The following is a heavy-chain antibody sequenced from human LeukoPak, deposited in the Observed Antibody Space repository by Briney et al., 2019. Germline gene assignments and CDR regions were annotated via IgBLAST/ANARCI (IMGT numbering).Heavy chain of an antibody. CDR3: AKEVRSTSGWYSDY. Sequence: PGGSLRLSCAASGFTFSSYGMHWVRQAPGKGLEWVAFIRYDGSNKYYADSVKGRFTISRDNSKSTLYLQMNSLRAEDTAVYSCAKEVRSTSGWYSDYWGQGTLVTVSS. CDR2: IRYDGSNK. CDR1: GFTFSSYG. D-gene: IGHD6-19*01. V-gene: IGHV3-30*02. J-gene: IGHJ4*02.